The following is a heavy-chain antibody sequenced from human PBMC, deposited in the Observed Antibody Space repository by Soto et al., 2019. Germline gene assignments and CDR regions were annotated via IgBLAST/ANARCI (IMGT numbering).Heavy chain of an antibody. CDR3: ARPHEPFVPAGLFDY. V-gene: IGHV1-69*12. D-gene: IGHD2-2*01. J-gene: IGHJ4*02. Sequence: QVQLVQSGAEVKEPGSSVKVSCKSSGPTFISYAISWVRQAPGQGLEWMGGFVPIFGTPNYAQKFQGRITITADESTSTAYMELSSLTVEDTAVFYCARPHEPFVPAGLFDYWGQGTLVIVSS. CDR1: GPTFISYA. CDR2: FVPIFGTP.